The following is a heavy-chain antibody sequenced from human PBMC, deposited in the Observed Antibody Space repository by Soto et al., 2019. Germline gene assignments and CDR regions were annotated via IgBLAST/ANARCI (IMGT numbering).Heavy chain of an antibody. D-gene: IGHD2-21*01. V-gene: IGHV3-74*03. CDR3: ARDLRSVMTGY. CDR2: VSGDGSST. Sequence: GGSLRLSCVASGLTFNRYWMYWVRQVPGKGLLWISRVSGDGSSTTYADSVKGRFTISRDNAKNTLFLLMNSLRVEDTGVYYCARDLRSVMTGYWGQGTLVTVSS. J-gene: IGHJ4*02. CDR1: GLTFNRYW.